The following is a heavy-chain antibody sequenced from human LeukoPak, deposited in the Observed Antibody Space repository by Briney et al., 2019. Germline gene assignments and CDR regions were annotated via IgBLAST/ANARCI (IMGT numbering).Heavy chain of an antibody. J-gene: IGHJ4*02. CDR3: TREGGGSDAFDY. CDR1: GFTSGDYA. CDR2: IRSKAYGGTT. V-gene: IGHV3-49*04. Sequence: PGGSLRLSCTTSGFTSGDYAMSWVRQAPGKGLEWVGFIRSKAYGGTTEYAASVKGRFTISRDDSRCIGNLQMNSLKTEDTAVYYCTREGGGSDAFDYWGQGTLVTVSS. D-gene: IGHD3-16*01.